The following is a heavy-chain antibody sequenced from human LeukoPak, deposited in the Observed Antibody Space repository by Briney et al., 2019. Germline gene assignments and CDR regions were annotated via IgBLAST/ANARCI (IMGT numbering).Heavy chain of an antibody. CDR1: GGSISSYY. Sequence: PSETLSLTCTVSGGSISSYYWSWIRQPPGKGLEWIGYIYYSGSTNYNPSLKSRVTISVDTSKNQFSLKLSSVTAADTAVYYCARSVDWNWNLFDIWGQGTMVTVSS. V-gene: IGHV4-59*01. CDR3: ARSVDWNWNLFDI. J-gene: IGHJ3*02. D-gene: IGHD1-1*01. CDR2: IYYSGST.